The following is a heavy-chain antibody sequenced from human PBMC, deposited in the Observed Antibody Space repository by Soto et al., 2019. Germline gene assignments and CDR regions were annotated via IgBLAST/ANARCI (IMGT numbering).Heavy chain of an antibody. CDR1: GGSIRSYY. D-gene: IGHD6-19*01. Sequence: SETLSLTCTVSGGSIRSYYWSWIRQPPGKGLEWIGYIYYSGSTNYNPSLKSRVTISVDTSKNQFSLKLSSVTAADTAVYYCARGRIAVGSVRYDYWGQGTLVTV. V-gene: IGHV4-59*01. CDR2: IYYSGST. CDR3: ARGRIAVGSVRYDY. J-gene: IGHJ4*02.